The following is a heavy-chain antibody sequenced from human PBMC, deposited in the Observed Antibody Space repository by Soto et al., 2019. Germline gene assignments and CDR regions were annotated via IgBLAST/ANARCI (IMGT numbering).Heavy chain of an antibody. CDR2: INPNSGGT. J-gene: IGHJ4*02. Sequence: GASVKVSCKASGYTFTGYYMHWVRQAPGQGLEWMGWINPNSGGTNYAQKFQGWVTMTRDTSISTAYMELSRLRSDDTAVYYCARGGPYLDYGGNSGRRTYYFDYWGQGTLVTVSS. CDR3: ARGGPYLDYGGNSGRRTYYFDY. D-gene: IGHD4-17*01. V-gene: IGHV1-2*04. CDR1: GYTFTGYY.